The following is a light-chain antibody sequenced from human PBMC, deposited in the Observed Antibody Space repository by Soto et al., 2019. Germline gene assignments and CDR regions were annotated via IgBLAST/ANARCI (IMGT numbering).Light chain of an antibody. V-gene: IGKV1-39*01. CDR1: QSISNL. CDR2: SAS. CDR3: QQSYNFPRT. Sequence: DIQLTQSPSSLSASVGDRVTITCRASQSISNLLNWYQQKPGQAPKLLISSASNVQSGVPSRFSGRGSGTEFTLTISGLQPEDSASYCCQQSYNFPRTFGQGTKVEI. J-gene: IGKJ1*01.